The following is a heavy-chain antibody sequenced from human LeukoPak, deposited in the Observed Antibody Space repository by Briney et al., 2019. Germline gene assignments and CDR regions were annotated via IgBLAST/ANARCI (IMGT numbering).Heavy chain of an antibody. CDR1: GFTFTSYA. CDR3: ARRAGAYSHPYDS. Sequence: PGGSLRLSCAASGFTFTSYAMSWVRQAPGKGLEWVSFIYSGNTHYSDAVKGGFTISRDNSKNTMYLQMNSLRAEDTAVYYCARRAGAYSHPYDSWGQGTLVTVSS. CDR2: IYSGNT. D-gene: IGHD4/OR15-4a*01. V-gene: IGHV3-66*04. J-gene: IGHJ4*02.